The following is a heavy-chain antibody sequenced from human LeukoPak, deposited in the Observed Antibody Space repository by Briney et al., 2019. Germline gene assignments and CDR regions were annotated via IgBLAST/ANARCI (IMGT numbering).Heavy chain of an antibody. V-gene: IGHV4-59*01. D-gene: IGHD2-2*01. CDR3: ARESSTSLYAFDI. CDR2: IYNSEST. J-gene: IGHJ3*02. Sequence: SETLSLTCTVSGVSISSYYWSWIRQPPGKGLEWVGYIYNSESTNYNPSLKSRVTISVDPSKNQFSLNLSSVTAADTAVYYCARESSTSLYAFDIWGQGAMVTVSS. CDR1: GVSISSYY.